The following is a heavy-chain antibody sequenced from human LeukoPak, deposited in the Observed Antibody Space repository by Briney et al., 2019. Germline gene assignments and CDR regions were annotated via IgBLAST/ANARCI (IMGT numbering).Heavy chain of an antibody. Sequence: PGRSLRLSCAASGFTFSSYGMHWVRPAPGKGLEWVAVISYDGSNKYYADSVKGRFTISRDNSKNTLYLQMNSLRAEDTAVYYCAKVRAGIAVAGPFDYWGQGTLVTVSS. V-gene: IGHV3-30*18. CDR1: GFTFSSYG. D-gene: IGHD6-19*01. CDR2: ISYDGSNK. J-gene: IGHJ4*02. CDR3: AKVRAGIAVAGPFDY.